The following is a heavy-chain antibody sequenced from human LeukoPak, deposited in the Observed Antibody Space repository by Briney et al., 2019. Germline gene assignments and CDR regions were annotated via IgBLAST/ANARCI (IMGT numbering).Heavy chain of an antibody. CDR2: MNPNSGNT. D-gene: IGHD3-10*01. CDR3: GRVNAYFYGSGVSRAFHM. CDR1: GYTFTSYD. J-gene: IGHJ3*02. V-gene: IGHV1-8*01. Sequence: ASVKVSCKASGYTFTSYDINWVRQATGQGLEWMGSMNPNSGNTGYAQKFQGRVTMTRNTSTSTAYMELTSLRSEDTAVYYCGRVNAYFYGSGVSRAFHMWGQGTMVTVSS.